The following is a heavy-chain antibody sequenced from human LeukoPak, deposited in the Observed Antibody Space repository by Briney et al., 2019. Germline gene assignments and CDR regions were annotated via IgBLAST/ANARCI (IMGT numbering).Heavy chain of an antibody. J-gene: IGHJ2*01. Sequence: SETLSLTCTVSGDSISSSYWTWIRQPPGKGLEFIGYIFYSRATNYDPSLESRVTISVDTSKKQFSLKVSSVTAADTAVYYCARGPAGPPHWYFDLWGRGTLVTVFS. CDR2: IFYSRAT. CDR3: ARGPAGPPHWYFDL. V-gene: IGHV4-59*01. D-gene: IGHD6-13*01. CDR1: GDSISSSY.